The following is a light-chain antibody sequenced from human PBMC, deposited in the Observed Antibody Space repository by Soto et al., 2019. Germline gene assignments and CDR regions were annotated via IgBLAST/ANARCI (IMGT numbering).Light chain of an antibody. CDR2: DVS. CDR1: HSDIGNYNF. V-gene: IGLV2-23*02. Sequence: QSALTQPASVSGSPGQSITISCTGTHSDIGNYNFVSWYQHLPGKAPKLMIYDVSSRPSGVSSRFSGSKSGNTASLTISGLQAEDEADYYCCSYAGSSTLRVFGTGTKVTVL. J-gene: IGLJ1*01. CDR3: CSYAGSSTLRV.